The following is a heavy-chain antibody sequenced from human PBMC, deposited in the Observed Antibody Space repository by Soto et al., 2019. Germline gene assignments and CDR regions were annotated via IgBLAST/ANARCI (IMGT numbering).Heavy chain of an antibody. CDR1: GGTFSSYA. CDR2: IIPIFGTA. CDR3: ASGPLRLGELSLYDAFDI. Sequence: VASVKVSCKASGGTFSSYAISWVRQAPGQGLEWMGGIIPIFGTANYAQKFQGRVTITADESTSTAYMELSSLRSEDAAVYYCASGPLRLGELSLYDAFDIWGQGTMVTVSS. J-gene: IGHJ3*02. V-gene: IGHV1-69*13. D-gene: IGHD3-16*02.